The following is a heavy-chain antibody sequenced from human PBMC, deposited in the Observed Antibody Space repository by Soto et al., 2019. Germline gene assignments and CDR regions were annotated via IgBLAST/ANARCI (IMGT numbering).Heavy chain of an antibody. J-gene: IGHJ4*02. CDR2: ISYDGGSK. V-gene: IGHV3-30*03. CDR1: GFTFSTYG. CDR3: ATSSSPGDYFDY. Sequence: ESVGGVVQPGRSLRLSCAASGFTFSTYGMHWVRQAPGKGLEWVAVISYDGGSKYFADSVKGRFTISRDNSKNTLFLQMNSLRGEDTAVYYCATSSSPGDYFDYWGQGTLVTVSS. D-gene: IGHD6-13*01.